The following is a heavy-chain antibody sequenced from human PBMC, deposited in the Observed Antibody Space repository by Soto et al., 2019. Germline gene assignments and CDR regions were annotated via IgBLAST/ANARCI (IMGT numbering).Heavy chain of an antibody. V-gene: IGHV3-53*01. CDR1: GFTVSTNY. J-gene: IGHJ4*02. D-gene: IGHD3-22*01. CDR3: ERGLGRENNDKRDYFQIDY. CDR2: LYPNGRA. Sequence: GGSLRLSCAASGFTVSTNYLTWVRQAPGKGLKWVSVLYPNGRAFYADSVKGRFTISTDNSKNSVNLQMSTLRADDTGIYYCERGLGRENNDKRDYFQIDYWGQGTLVTVSS.